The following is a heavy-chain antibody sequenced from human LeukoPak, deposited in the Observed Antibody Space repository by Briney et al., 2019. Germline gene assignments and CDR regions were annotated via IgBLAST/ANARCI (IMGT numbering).Heavy chain of an antibody. CDR2: ISTDNGNT. Sequence: ASVKVSCKASGYTFTSYDITWVRQAPGQGLEWMGWISTDNGNTNYAQKLQGRVTMTTDTSTSTAYMELRSLRSDDTAVYYCARDHAYYYDSSGYSGDAFDIWGQGTMVTVSS. CDR3: ARDHAYYYDSSGYSGDAFDI. J-gene: IGHJ3*02. D-gene: IGHD3-22*01. CDR1: GYTFTSYD. V-gene: IGHV1-18*01.